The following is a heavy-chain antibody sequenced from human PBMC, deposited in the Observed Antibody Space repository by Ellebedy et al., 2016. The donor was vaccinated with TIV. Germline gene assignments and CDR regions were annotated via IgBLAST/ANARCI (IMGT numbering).Heavy chain of an antibody. CDR3: ARGLSRRWMEGFY. Sequence: AASVKVSCKASGYTFTTYAMHWVRQAPGQRLEWTGWIHAGNGDTKYSQKFQGRVTITRDTSASTDYMELSSLRSEDTAVYYCARGLSRRWMEGFYWGQGTLVTVSS. J-gene: IGHJ4*02. D-gene: IGHD3-3*01. CDR1: GYTFTTYA. CDR2: IHAGNGDT. V-gene: IGHV1-3*01.